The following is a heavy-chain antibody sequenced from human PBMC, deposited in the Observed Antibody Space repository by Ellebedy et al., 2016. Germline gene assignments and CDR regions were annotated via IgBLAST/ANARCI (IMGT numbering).Heavy chain of an antibody. CDR2: ISAYNGNT. D-gene: IGHD5-18*01. CDR3: ARSSGYSYGDHYYGMDV. CDR1: GYTFTSYG. V-gene: IGHV1-18*01. Sequence: ASVKVSXKASGYTFTSYGISWVRQAPGQGLEWMGWISAYNGNTHYAQNLQGRVTMTTDTSTRTTYMELRSLRSDDTAVYYCARSSGYSYGDHYYGMDVWGQGTTVTVSS. J-gene: IGHJ6*02.